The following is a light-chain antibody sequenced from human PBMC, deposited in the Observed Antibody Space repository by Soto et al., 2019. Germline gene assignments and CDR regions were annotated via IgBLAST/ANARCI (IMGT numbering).Light chain of an antibody. CDR2: GAS. CDR3: QQYGRWWT. J-gene: IGKJ1*01. CDR1: QSVSSSY. Sequence: EIVLTQSPGTLSLSPGERATLSCRASQSVSSSYLAWYQQKPGQAPRLLIYGASSRATGIPDGFSGSGSGTDFTLTISRLEPEDFAVYYCQQYGRWWTFGQGTKVEIK. V-gene: IGKV3-20*01.